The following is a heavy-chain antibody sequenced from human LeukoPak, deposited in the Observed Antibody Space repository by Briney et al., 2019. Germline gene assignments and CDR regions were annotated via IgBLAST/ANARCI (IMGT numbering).Heavy chain of an antibody. J-gene: IGHJ6*03. CDR1: GYTFTSYG. V-gene: IGHV1-18*01. CDR2: ISAYNGNT. CDR3: ARGPTVTTIGFGYYYYYMDV. D-gene: IGHD4-17*01. Sequence: GASVKVSCKASGYTFTSYGISWVRQAPGQGLEWMGWISAYNGNTNYAQKLQGRVTMTTDTSTSTAYMELRSLRSDDTAVYYCARGPTVTTIGFGYYYYYMDVWGKGTTVTVSS.